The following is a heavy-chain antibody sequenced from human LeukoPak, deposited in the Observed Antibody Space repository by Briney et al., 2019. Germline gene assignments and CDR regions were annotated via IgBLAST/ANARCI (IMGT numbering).Heavy chain of an antibody. CDR2: ITGSGGST. D-gene: IGHD3-3*01. V-gene: IGHV3-23*01. J-gene: IGHJ5*02. Sequence: GGSLRLSYALYGFNFSSYAMSWVRQAPGKGLEWVSSITGSGGSTYYADSVKGRFTISRDNFKNTLYLQMNSLRAEDTAVYYCAEELTIFGVVTNHYLGFDPWGQGTLVTVSS. CDR1: GFNFSSYA. CDR3: AEELTIFGVVTNHYLGFDP.